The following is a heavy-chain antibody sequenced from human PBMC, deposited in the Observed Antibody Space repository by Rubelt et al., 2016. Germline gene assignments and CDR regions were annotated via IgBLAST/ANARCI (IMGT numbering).Heavy chain of an antibody. D-gene: IGHD1-7*01. CDR3: GRGLGLELCN. J-gene: IGHJ4*02. CDR1: GFTVSSNY. V-gene: IGHV3-66*01. Sequence: GGGLVQPGGSLRLSCAASGFTVSSNYMSWVRQAPGKGLEWVSLIYSGGATYYADSVKGRFTISRDNSENTLYLQMNNLGAEDTAVYYCGRGLGLELCNWGQGTLVTVSS. CDR2: IYSGGAT.